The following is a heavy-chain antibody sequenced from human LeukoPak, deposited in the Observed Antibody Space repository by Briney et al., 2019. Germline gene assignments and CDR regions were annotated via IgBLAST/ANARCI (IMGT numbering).Heavy chain of an antibody. CDR2: IYYSGST. V-gene: IGHV4-59*01. D-gene: IGHD6-6*01. Sequence: SETLSLTCTLSGRFISSYYWSWIRQPHGKGLEWNGYIYYSGSTNYNPSLKRRVTISVDTSKNQFSLKLSAVTAADTAVYYCARGHLSSIADTNWFDPWGQGTLVTVSS. CDR3: ARGHLSSIADTNWFDP. CDR1: GRFISSYY. J-gene: IGHJ5*02.